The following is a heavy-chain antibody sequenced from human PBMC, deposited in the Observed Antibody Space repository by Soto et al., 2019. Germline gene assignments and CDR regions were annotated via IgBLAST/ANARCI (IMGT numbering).Heavy chain of an antibody. J-gene: IGHJ6*02. CDR1: GGTFSSYA. Sequence: SVKVSCKASGGTFSSYAISWVRQAPGQGLEWMGGIIPIFGTANYAQKFQGRVTITADESTSTAYMELSSLRSEDTAVYYCARDPNLSISSWYYYYYGMDVWGQGTTVTVSS. D-gene: IGHD6-13*01. CDR3: ARDPNLSISSWYYYYYGMDV. V-gene: IGHV1-69*13. CDR2: IIPIFGTA.